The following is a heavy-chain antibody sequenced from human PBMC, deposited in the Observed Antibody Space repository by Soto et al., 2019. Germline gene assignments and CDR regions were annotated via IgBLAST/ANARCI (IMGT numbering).Heavy chain of an antibody. J-gene: IGHJ6*02. CDR1: GFTFGSYA. D-gene: IGHD4-17*01. CDR2: ISYDGSNK. V-gene: IGHV3-30-3*01. CDR3: ARDGRAVTTDYYHWYRLDV. Sequence: PGGSLRLSCAASGFTFGSYAMHWVRQAPGKGLEWVAVISYDGSNKYYADSVKGRFTISRDNSKNTLYLQMNSLRAEDTAVYYCARDGRAVTTDYYHWYRLDVWGQGTTVPVSS.